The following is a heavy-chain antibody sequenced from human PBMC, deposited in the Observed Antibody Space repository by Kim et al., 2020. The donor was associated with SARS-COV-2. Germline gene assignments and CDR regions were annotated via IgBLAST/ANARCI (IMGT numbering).Heavy chain of an antibody. J-gene: IGHJ4*02. CDR1: GGSISSFF. V-gene: IGHV4-59*13. CDR2: IYYSGTSGST. CDR3: ASGVGYSFGNDY. Sequence: SETLYLTCTVSGGSISSFFWSWIRQPPGKGLEWIGYIYYSGTSGSTNYNPSLKSGVSISVDTSKNHFSLKLSSVSAADTAVYYCASGVGYSFGNDYWGQGMLITVSS. D-gene: IGHD5-18*01.